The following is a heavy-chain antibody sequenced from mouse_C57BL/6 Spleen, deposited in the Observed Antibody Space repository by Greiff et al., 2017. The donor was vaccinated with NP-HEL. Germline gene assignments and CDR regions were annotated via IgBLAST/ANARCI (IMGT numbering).Heavy chain of an antibody. V-gene: IGHV5-4*03. J-gene: IGHJ2*01. CDR3: ARLTMIRVHYFDY. CDR1: GFTFSSYA. CDR2: ISDGGSYT. D-gene: IGHD2-4*01. Sequence: EVKLVESGGGLVKPGGSLKLSCAASGFTFSSYAMYWVSQTPEKRLEWVATISDGGSYTYYPDNVKGRFTISRDNAKNNLYLQMSHLQSADTSMYYCARLTMIRVHYFDYWGQGTTLTVSS.